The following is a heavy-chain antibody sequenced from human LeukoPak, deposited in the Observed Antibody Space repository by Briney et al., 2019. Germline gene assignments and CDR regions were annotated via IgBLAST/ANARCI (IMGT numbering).Heavy chain of an antibody. CDR3: ARDRQYSSSSTHWFDP. V-gene: IGHV4-59*12. CDR1: GGSISGYY. Sequence: SETLSLTCTVSGGSISGYYWSWIRQPPGKGLEWIGYIYYSGSTSYNPSLKSRVTISVDTSKNQFSLKLSSVTAADTAVYYCARDRQYSSSSTHWFDPWGQGTLVTVSS. J-gene: IGHJ5*02. D-gene: IGHD6-6*01. CDR2: IYYSGST.